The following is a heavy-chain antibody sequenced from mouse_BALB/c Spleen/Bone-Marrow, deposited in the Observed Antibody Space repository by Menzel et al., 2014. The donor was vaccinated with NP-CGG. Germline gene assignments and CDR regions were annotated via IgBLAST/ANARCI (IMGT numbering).Heavy chain of an antibody. CDR1: GFTFSDYY. Sequence: DVQLVESGGGLVQPGGSLKLSCATSGFTFSDYYMYWVRQTPEKRLEWVAYISNGGGSTYYPDTVKGRFTISRDNAKNTLYLQMGRLKSEDTAMYYCARQGIYYGYDPFAYWGQGTLVTVS. J-gene: IGHJ3*01. CDR2: ISNGGGST. D-gene: IGHD2-2*01. V-gene: IGHV5-12*02. CDR3: ARQGIYYGYDPFAY.